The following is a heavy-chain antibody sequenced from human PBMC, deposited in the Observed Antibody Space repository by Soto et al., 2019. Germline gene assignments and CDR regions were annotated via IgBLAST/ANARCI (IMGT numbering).Heavy chain of an antibody. CDR3: AHSPPATVTARWFDY. D-gene: IGHD4-17*01. J-gene: IGHJ4*02. Sequence: QITLKESGPTLVKPTQTLTLTCTFSGFSLSTSGVAVGWFRQPPGEALEWLALIYWDVDKSYSPSLKRRLTITKDTSKNQVVLTMTNMDPVDTATYYCAHSPPATVTARWFDYWGQGTLVPVSS. CDR1: GFSLSTSGVA. V-gene: IGHV2-5*02. CDR2: IYWDVDK.